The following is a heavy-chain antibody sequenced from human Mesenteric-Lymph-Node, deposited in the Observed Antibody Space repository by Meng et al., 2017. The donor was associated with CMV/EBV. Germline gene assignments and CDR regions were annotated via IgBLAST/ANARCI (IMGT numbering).Heavy chain of an antibody. CDR3: ARDYDFWSGYA. J-gene: IGHJ5*02. CDR1: GFTFSSYA. D-gene: IGHD3-3*01. Sequence: GESLKISCAASGFTFSSYAMGWVRQAPGKGLEWVAVISYDGSNKYYADSVKGRFTISRDNSKNTLYLQMNSLRAEDTAVYYCARDYDFWSGYAWGQGTLVTVSS. V-gene: IGHV3-30-3*01. CDR2: ISYDGSNK.